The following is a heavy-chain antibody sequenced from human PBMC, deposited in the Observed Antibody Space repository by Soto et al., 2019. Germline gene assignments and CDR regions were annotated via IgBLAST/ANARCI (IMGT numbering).Heavy chain of an antibody. CDR2: TYYSGST. D-gene: IGHD6-19*01. V-gene: IGHV4-61*01. Sequence: PSETLSLTCTVSGGSVSSGSYYWSWIRQPPGKGLEWIGYTYYSGSTNYNPSLKSRVTISVDTSKNQFSLKLSSVTAADTAVYYCAGTVIAVAGRRYFDYWGQGTLVTVSS. CDR3: AGTVIAVAGRRYFDY. CDR1: GGSVSSGSYY. J-gene: IGHJ4*02.